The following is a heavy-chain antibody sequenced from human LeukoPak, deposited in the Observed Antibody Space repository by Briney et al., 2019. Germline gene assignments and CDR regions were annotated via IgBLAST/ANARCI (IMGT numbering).Heavy chain of an antibody. CDR2: IYHSGST. J-gene: IGHJ4*02. V-gene: IGHV4-38-2*02. CDR1: GYSISSGYY. Sequence: SETLSLTCTVSGYSISSGYYWGWIRQPPGKGLEWIGSIYHSGSTYYNPSLKSRVTISVDTSKNQFSLKLSSVTAADTAVYYCARAVNSYGPFYYWGQGTLVTVSS. CDR3: ARAVNSYGPFYY. D-gene: IGHD5-18*01.